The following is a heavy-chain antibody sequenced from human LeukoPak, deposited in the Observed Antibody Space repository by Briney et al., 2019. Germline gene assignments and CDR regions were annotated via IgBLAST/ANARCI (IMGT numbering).Heavy chain of an antibody. CDR1: GFTFSSYS. D-gene: IGHD6-13*01. Sequence: GGSLRLPCAASGFTFSSYSMNWVRLAPGRGLEWISYISSTSTTIYYADSVKGRFSISRDNAKNSLYLQMNSLRDEDTAVYYCARGRYSNNWYDYWGQGTLVTVSS. CDR3: ARGRYSNNWYDY. CDR2: ISSTSTTI. V-gene: IGHV3-48*02. J-gene: IGHJ5*01.